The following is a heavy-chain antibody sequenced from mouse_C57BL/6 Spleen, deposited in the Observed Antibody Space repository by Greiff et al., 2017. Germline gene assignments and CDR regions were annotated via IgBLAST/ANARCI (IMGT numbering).Heavy chain of an antibody. CDR3: ARSSVNFGY. D-gene: IGHD3-1*01. CDR2: IYPGDGDT. Sequence: VQLQQSGPELVKPGASVKISCKASGYAFRSSWMNWVKQRPGKGLEWIGRIYPGDGDTNYNGKFKGKATLTADKSSSTAYMQLSSLTSEDSAVYFCARSSVNFGYWGQGTTLTVSS. CDR1: GYAFRSSW. V-gene: IGHV1-82*01. J-gene: IGHJ2*01.